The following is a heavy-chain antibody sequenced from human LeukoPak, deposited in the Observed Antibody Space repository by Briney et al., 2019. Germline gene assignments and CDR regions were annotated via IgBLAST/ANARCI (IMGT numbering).Heavy chain of an antibody. CDR2: INHSGST. CDR3: ARGRGKMAKFDY. V-gene: IGHV4-34*01. CDR1: GGSFSGYY. J-gene: IGHJ4*02. D-gene: IGHD5-24*01. Sequence: SETLSLTCAVYGGSFSGYYWSWIRQPPGKGLEWIGEINHSGSTNHNPSLKGRVTISVDTSKNQFSLKLSPVTAADTAVYYCARGRGKMAKFDYWGQGTLVTVSS.